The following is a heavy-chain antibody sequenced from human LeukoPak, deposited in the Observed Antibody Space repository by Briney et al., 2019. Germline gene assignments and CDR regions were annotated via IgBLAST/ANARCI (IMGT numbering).Heavy chain of an antibody. CDR3: ARDISVKFRGGPVDY. CDR1: GGPVNSGSYY. Sequence: SETLSLNRTVSGGPVNSGSYYWSWIRQPPGKGLEWNGYIYYSGSTNYNPSLKSRVTISVDTSKNQFSLKLSSVAAADTAVYYCARDISVKFRGGPVDYWGQGTLVTVSS. V-gene: IGHV4-61*01. CDR2: IYYSGST. J-gene: IGHJ4*02. D-gene: IGHD2-15*01.